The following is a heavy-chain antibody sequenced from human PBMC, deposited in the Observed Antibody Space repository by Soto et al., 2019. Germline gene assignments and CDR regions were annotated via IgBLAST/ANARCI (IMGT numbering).Heavy chain of an antibody. D-gene: IGHD3-22*01. CDR2: ISAYNGNT. V-gene: IGHV1-18*01. J-gene: IGHJ6*02. Sequence: ASVKVSCKASGYTFTSYGISWVRQAPGQGLEWMGWISAYNGNTNYAQKFQGRVTITADESTSTAYMELSSLRSEDTAVYYCARGPYYYDSSGYYLYYYYYYGMDVWGQGTTVTVSS. CDR3: ARGPYYYDSSGYYLYYYYYYGMDV. CDR1: GYTFTSYG.